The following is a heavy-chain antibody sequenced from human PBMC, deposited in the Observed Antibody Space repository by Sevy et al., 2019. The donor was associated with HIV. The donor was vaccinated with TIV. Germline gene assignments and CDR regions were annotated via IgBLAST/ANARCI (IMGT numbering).Heavy chain of an antibody. V-gene: IGHV3-23*01. Sequence: GGSLRLSCAASGFTFSSYAMSWFRQAPGKGLEWVSTIRDSGESTYKADSVKGRFTISRDNSKNTLYLQMNSLRADDTAVYYCATGGDFWSGYFNDAFDIWGQGTMVTVS. D-gene: IGHD3-3*01. CDR3: ATGGDFWSGYFNDAFDI. CDR1: GFTFSSYA. J-gene: IGHJ3*02. CDR2: IRDSGEST.